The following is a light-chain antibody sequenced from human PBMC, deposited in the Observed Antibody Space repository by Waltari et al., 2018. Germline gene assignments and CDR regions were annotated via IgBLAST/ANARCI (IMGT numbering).Light chain of an antibody. CDR2: WAS. CDR1: QSALYISNNKNY. CDR3: QQYYSTPRT. V-gene: IGKV4-1*01. Sequence: DIVITHSPDSLALSLRERATLNCTSIQSALYISNNKNYLAWYQQKPGQPPNLLIYWASPRESGVPDRFSGSGSETDFTLTISSLQAEDVAVYYCQQYYSTPRTFGQGTKLEIK. J-gene: IGKJ2*02.